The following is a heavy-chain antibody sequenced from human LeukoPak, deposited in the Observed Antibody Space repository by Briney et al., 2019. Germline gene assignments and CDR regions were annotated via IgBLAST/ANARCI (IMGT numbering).Heavy chain of an antibody. D-gene: IGHD5-18*01. Sequence: ASVKVSCKASGGTFSSYAISWVRQAPGQGLEWMGGIIPIFGTANYAQKFQGRVTITTDESTSTAYMELSSLRSEDTAVYYCATDTEGTWYYYYMDVWGKGTTVTVSS. CDR2: IIPIFGTA. CDR1: GGTFSSYA. J-gene: IGHJ6*03. V-gene: IGHV1-69*05. CDR3: ATDTEGTWYYYYMDV.